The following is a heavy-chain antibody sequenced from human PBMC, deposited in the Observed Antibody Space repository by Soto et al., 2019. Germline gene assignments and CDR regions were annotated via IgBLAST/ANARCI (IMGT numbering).Heavy chain of an antibody. Sequence: GGSHRLSCAASGITFSSYSMNWFRQAPGKGQEWVSYISSSSSTIYYADSVKGRFTISRDNAKNSLYLQMNSLRAEDTAVYYCARDHPFSGYFDYWGQGTLVTV. CDR1: GITFSSYS. J-gene: IGHJ4*02. CDR3: ARDHPFSGYFDY. V-gene: IGHV3-48*01. D-gene: IGHD3-16*01. CDR2: ISSSSSTI.